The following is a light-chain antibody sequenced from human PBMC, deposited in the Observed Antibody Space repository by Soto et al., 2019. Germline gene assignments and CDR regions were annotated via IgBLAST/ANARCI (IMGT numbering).Light chain of an antibody. CDR2: RDT. V-gene: IGLV3-9*01. Sequence: SYELTQPLSVSVALGQTATITCGGDNIGGRNVHWYQLNPGQAPVLVIYRDTNRPSGIPERFSGSNSGNTATLAISGVQAGDDADYYCQVWDRSTVVFGGGTKVTVL. J-gene: IGLJ3*02. CDR3: QVWDRSTVV. CDR1: NIGGRN.